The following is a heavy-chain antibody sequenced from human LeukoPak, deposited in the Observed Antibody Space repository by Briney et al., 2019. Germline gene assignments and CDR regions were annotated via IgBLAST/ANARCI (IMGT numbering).Heavy chain of an antibody. CDR1: GFTFSRYW. D-gene: IGHD3-3*01. CDR2: IKQDGSEK. J-gene: IGHJ6*03. Sequence: GGSLRLSCAASGFTFSRYWMSWVRQAPGKGLEWVANIKQDGSEKYYVDSVKGRFTISRDNAKNSLYLQMNSLRAEDTAVYYCARTSYYDFWSGYYPHYYYYMDVWGKGTTVTVSS. CDR3: ARTSYYDFWSGYYPHYYYYMDV. V-gene: IGHV3-7*01.